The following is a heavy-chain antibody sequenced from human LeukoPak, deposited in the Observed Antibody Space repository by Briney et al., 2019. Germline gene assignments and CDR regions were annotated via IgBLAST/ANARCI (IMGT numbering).Heavy chain of an antibody. J-gene: IGHJ4*02. CDR2: INPNSGGT. CDR3: ARAITMHYYGSGSSYPLDY. D-gene: IGHD3-10*01. CDR1: GYTFTGYY. V-gene: IGHV1-2*02. Sequence: ASVKVSCKASGYTFTGYYMHWVRQAPGQGLEWMGWINPNSGGTNYAQKFQGRVTMTRDTSISTAYLELSRLRSDDTAVYYCARAITMHYYGSGSSYPLDYWGQGTLVTVSS.